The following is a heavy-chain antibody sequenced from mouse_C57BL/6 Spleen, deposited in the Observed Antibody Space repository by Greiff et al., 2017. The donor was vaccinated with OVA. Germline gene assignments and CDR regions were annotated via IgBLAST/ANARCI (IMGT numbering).Heavy chain of an antibody. J-gene: IGHJ4*01. D-gene: IGHD2-5*01. CDR3: ARHNSNYDYAMDY. CDR2: IWSDGST. V-gene: IGHV2-6-1*01. CDR1: GFSLTSYG. Sequence: QVQLKESGPGLVAPSQSLSITCTVSGFSLTSYGVHWVRQPPGKGLEWLVVIWSDGSTTYNSALKSRLSISKDNSKSQVILKMNSLQTDDTAMYYCARHNSNYDYAMDYWGQGTSVTVSS.